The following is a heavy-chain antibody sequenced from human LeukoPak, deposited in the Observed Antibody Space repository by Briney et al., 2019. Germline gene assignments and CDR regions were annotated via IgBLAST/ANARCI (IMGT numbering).Heavy chain of an antibody. Sequence: SETLSLTCTVSGGSISNSTYYWGWVRQPPGKGLEWIWSIFYRGSTYYTPSLKSRVTISVDTSKNQFSLKLTSVTAADTAMYFCARNWVADSFDFWGQGTMVTVSS. CDR1: GGSISNSTYY. J-gene: IGHJ3*01. CDR3: ARNWVADSFDF. D-gene: IGHD6-19*01. V-gene: IGHV4-39*01. CDR2: IFYRGST.